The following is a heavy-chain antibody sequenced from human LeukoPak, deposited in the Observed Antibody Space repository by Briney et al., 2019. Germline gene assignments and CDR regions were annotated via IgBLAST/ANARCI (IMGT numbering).Heavy chain of an antibody. CDR3: ARGRSYYYDNFDY. CDR1: GGSFSGYY. V-gene: IGHV4-59*01. CDR2: IYYSGST. Sequence: SETLSLTCAVYGGSFSGYYWSWIRQPPGKGLEWIGYIYYSGSTNYNPSLKSRVTISVDTSKNHFSLKLNSVTAADTAVYYCARGRSYYYDNFDYWGQGTLVTVSS. D-gene: IGHD3-22*01. J-gene: IGHJ4*02.